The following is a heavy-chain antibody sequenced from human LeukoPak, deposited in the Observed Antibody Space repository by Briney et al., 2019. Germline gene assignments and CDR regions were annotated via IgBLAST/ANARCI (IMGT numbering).Heavy chain of an antibody. D-gene: IGHD3-10*01. CDR2: IKQDGSEK. CDR1: GFIFNNYA. J-gene: IGHJ5*02. Sequence: GGSLRLSCAASGFIFNNYAMGWVRQAPGKGLEWVANIKQDGSEKYYVDSVKGRFTISRDNAKNSLYLQMNSLRAEDTAVYYCASSLWFGGTNWFDPWGQGTLVTVSS. CDR3: ASSLWFGGTNWFDP. V-gene: IGHV3-7*01.